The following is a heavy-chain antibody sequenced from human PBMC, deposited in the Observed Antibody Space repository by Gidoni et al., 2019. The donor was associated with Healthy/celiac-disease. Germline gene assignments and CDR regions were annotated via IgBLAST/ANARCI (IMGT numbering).Heavy chain of an antibody. CDR1: GFTFRSYS. V-gene: IGHV3-21*01. D-gene: IGHD6-19*01. J-gene: IGHJ4*02. Sequence: EVQLVESGGGLVKPGGSLRRSCAASGFTFRSYSMIWVRLAPGKGLECVSSISSSSSYIYYADSVKGRFTISRDNAKNSLYLQMNSLRAEDTAVYYCARAPSPLAVIDYWGQGTLVTVSS. CDR2: ISSSSSYI. CDR3: ARAPSPLAVIDY.